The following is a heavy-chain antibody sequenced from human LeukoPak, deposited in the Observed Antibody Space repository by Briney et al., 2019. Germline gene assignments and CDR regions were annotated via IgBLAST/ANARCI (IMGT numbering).Heavy chain of an antibody. CDR1: GYTFTSYG. Sequence: ASVKVSFKASGYTFTSYGISWVRQATGQGLEWMGWMNPNSGNTGYAQKFQGRVTMTRNTSISTAYMELSSLRSEDTAVYYCARRFGELSVYYYYMDVWGKGTTVTVSS. J-gene: IGHJ6*03. D-gene: IGHD3-10*01. CDR3: ARRFGELSVYYYYMDV. CDR2: MNPNSGNT. V-gene: IGHV1-8*02.